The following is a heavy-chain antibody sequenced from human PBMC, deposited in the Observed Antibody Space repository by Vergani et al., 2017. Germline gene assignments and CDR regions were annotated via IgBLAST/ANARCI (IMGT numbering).Heavy chain of an antibody. D-gene: IGHD2-8*01. CDR2: IYYSGST. V-gene: IGHV4-59*01. Sequence: QVQLQESGPGLVKPSETLSLTCTVSGGSLSSYYWSWIRQPPGKGLGWIGYIYYSGSTNYNPSLNSRVTISVDTSKNQFSLQLSSGTAADTAVDYCARGVSPYYYYGMDVGGQGTTVTVSS. CDR3: ARGVSPYYYYGMDV. CDR1: GGSLSSYY. J-gene: IGHJ6*02.